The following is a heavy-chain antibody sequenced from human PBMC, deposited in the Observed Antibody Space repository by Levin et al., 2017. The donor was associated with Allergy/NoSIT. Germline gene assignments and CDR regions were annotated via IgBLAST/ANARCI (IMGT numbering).Heavy chain of an antibody. CDR1: GFTFSSYG. V-gene: IGHV3-30*18. CDR3: AKDRLYSNYGYYGMDV. J-gene: IGHJ6*02. Sequence: GGSLRLSCAASGFTFSSYGMHWVRQAPGKGLEWVAVISYDGSNKYYADSVKGRFTISRDNSKNTLYLQMNSLRAEDTAVYYCAKDRLYSNYGYYGMDVWGQGTTVTVSS. D-gene: IGHD4-11*01. CDR2: ISYDGSNK.